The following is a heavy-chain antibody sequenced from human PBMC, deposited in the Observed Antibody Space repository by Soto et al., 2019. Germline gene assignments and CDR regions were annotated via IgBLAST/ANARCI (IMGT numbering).Heavy chain of an antibody. D-gene: IGHD1-26*01. CDR3: ARDRAPYYTDDWFDP. V-gene: IGHV4-30-4*01. Sequence: QVQLQESGPGLVKPSQTLSLTCTVSGGSISSGDYYWSWIRQPPGKGLEWIGYIYYSGSTYYNPSLKSRVTISVDTSKNPFSLKLSSVTAADTAVYYCARDRAPYYTDDWFDPWGQGTLVTVSS. CDR2: IYYSGST. CDR1: GGSISSGDYY. J-gene: IGHJ5*02.